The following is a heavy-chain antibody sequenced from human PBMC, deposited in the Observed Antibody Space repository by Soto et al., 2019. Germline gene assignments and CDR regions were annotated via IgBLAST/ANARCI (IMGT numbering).Heavy chain of an antibody. V-gene: IGHV4-31*03. CDR1: GVSISSGGYY. CDR2: IYYSGNT. D-gene: IGHD3-22*01. Sequence: SQTLSLTCTVSGVSISSGGYYWSWIRQHPGKGLEWIGYIYYSGNTYYNPSLKSRVAISVDTSKNQFSLKLSSVTAADTAVYYCARAPGDYYDSSGSLYFDYWGQGTLVTVSS. J-gene: IGHJ4*02. CDR3: ARAPGDYYDSSGSLYFDY.